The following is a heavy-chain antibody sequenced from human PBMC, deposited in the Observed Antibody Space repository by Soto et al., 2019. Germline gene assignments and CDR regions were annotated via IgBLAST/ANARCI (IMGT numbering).Heavy chain of an antibody. CDR2: INPSGGST. D-gene: IGHD6-13*01. V-gene: IGHV1-46*01. J-gene: IGHJ6*02. CDR3: VRAAAAGNGRRWDV. CDR1: GYTLTSYY. Sequence: QVQLVQSGAEVKEPGAPVKVSCKASGYTLTSYYMHWVRQAPGQGLHWMGMINPSGGSTTYAQKFQGRVNMTRDTSTSTVYMELSSLRSEDTALYYCVRAAAAGNGRRWDVWGQGTTVTVSS.